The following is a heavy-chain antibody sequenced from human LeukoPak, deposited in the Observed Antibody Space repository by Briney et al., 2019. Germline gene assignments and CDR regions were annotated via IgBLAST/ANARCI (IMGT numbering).Heavy chain of an antibody. CDR1: GGSISSYY. CDR2: IYYSGST. V-gene: IGHV4-59*01. D-gene: IGHD2-2*01. J-gene: IGHJ6*03. Sequence: PSETLSLTCTFSGGSISSYYWSWIRQPPGKGLEWIGYIYYSGSTNYNPSLKSRVTISVDTSKNQFSLKLSSVTAADTAVYYCARDSCSSTSCYPMDVWGKGTTVTVSS. CDR3: ARDSCSSTSCYPMDV.